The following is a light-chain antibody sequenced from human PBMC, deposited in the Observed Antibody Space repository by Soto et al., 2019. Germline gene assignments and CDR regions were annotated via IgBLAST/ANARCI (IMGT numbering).Light chain of an antibody. Sequence: QSALTQPASVSGSPGQSITISCTGTSSDVGGYNSVSWYQQHPGKAPKLMIYEVSTRPSGVSNRFSGSKSGNTASLTISGLQAEDEADYYCSSYTTSSTLLYVFGTGTKVTVL. CDR2: EVS. V-gene: IGLV2-14*01. CDR3: SSYTTSSTLLYV. J-gene: IGLJ1*01. CDR1: SSDVGGYNS.